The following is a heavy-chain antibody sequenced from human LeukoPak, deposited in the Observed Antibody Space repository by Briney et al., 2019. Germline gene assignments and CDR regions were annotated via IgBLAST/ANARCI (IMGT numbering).Heavy chain of an antibody. CDR1: GGSISSYY. J-gene: IGHJ6*02. D-gene: IGHD3-10*01. CDR2: IYHSGST. CDR3: ARGEGGVLLWFGELSLGDYYYGMDV. Sequence: PSETLSLTCTVSGGSISSYYWSWIRQPPGKGLEWIGYIYHSGSTNYNPSLKSRVTISVDTSKNQFSLKLSSVTAADTAVYYCARGEGGVLLWFGELSLGDYYYGMDVWGQGTTVTVSS. V-gene: IGHV4-59*01.